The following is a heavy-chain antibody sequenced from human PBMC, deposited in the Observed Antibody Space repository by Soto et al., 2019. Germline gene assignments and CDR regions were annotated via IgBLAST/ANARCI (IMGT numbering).Heavy chain of an antibody. J-gene: IGHJ4*02. CDR2: ISSSGSTI. CDR3: ARGPYDYVWGSDPPHFDY. Sequence: GSLRLSCAASGFTFSDYYMSWIRQAPGKGLEWVSYISSSGSTIYYADSVKGRFTISRDNAKNSLYLQMNSLRAEDTAVYYCARGPYDYVWGSDPPHFDYWGQGTLVTSPQ. D-gene: IGHD3-16*02. CDR1: GFTFSDYY. V-gene: IGHV3-11*01.